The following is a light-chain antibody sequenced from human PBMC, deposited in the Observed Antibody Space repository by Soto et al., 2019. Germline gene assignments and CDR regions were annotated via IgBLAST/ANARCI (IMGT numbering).Light chain of an antibody. Sequence: EIVMTQSPVSLSVTPGEPASISCKSSQSLQHRNGRNDLDWYFQKPGQPPQVLIYLGSSRAPGVPDRFRGSGSGTEFTLKISSVEAEDVGVYYCMQGLQIVYTFGQGTKLEMK. CDR3: MQGLQIVYT. V-gene: IGKV2-28*01. CDR2: LGS. J-gene: IGKJ2*01. CDR1: QSLQHRNGRND.